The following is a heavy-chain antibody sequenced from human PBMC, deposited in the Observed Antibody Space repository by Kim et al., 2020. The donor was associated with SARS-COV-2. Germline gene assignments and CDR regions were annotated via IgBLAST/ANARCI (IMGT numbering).Heavy chain of an antibody. J-gene: IGHJ4*02. CDR2: RNK. D-gene: IGHD1-26*01. Sequence: RNKYHACSVKGRFTISRDNSKNALHLQMNSLRPEDTAVYYCAREVGAKDYWGQGTLVTVSS. CDR3: AREVGAKDY. V-gene: IGHV3-30*01.